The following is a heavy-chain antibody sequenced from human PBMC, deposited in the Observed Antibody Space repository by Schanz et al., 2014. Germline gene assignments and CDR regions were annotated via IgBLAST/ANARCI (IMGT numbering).Heavy chain of an antibody. CDR2: ISYDGSNK. D-gene: IGHD2-15*01. J-gene: IGHJ6*02. V-gene: IGHV3-30*18. CDR1: GFTFSSYS. Sequence: QVQLVESGGGVVKPGGSLRLSCAASGFTFSSYSMNWVRQAPGKGLEWVAVISYDGSNKYYADSVKGRFTISRDNSENTLYLQMNSLSADDTAVFYCAKGMGYCSGGTCYDYYYYGLDVWGQGTTVTVSS. CDR3: AKGMGYCSGGTCYDYYYYGLDV.